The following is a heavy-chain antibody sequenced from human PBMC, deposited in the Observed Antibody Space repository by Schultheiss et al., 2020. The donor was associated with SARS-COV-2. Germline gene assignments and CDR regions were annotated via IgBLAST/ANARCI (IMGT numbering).Heavy chain of an antibody. CDR3: ARGLYYDSSGYAW. D-gene: IGHD3-22*01. Sequence: SETLSLTCTVSGGSISSGGYYWSWIRQPPGKGLEWIGYIYYSGSTNYNPSLKSRVTISVDTSKNQFSLKLSSVTAADTAVYYCARGLYYDSSGYAWWGQGTLVTVSS. J-gene: IGHJ4*02. CDR2: IYYSGST. CDR1: GGSISSGGYY. V-gene: IGHV4-61*08.